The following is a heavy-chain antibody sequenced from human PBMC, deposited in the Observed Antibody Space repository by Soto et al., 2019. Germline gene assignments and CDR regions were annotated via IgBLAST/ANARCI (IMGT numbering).Heavy chain of an antibody. CDR1: GFTFSSYS. J-gene: IGHJ6*02. Sequence: GGSLRLSCAASGFTFSSYSMNWVRQAPGKGLEWVSSISSSSSYIYYADSVKGRFTISRDNAKNSLYLQMNSLRAEDTAVYYCARVNPIVVVAATYYYGMDVWGQGTTVTVSS. D-gene: IGHD2-15*01. CDR3: ARVNPIVVVAATYYYGMDV. V-gene: IGHV3-21*01. CDR2: ISSSSSYI.